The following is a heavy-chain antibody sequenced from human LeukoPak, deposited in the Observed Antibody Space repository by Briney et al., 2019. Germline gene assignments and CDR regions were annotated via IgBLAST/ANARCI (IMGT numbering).Heavy chain of an antibody. CDR3: ARDLEYSSPAGFDP. D-gene: IGHD6-6*01. CDR2: INPNSGGT. Sequence: ASVKVSCKASGYTFTGYYMHWVRQAPGQGLEWMGWINPNSGGTNYAQKFQGRVTMTRDTSISTAYMELSRLRSDDTAVYYCARDLEYSSPAGFDPWGQGTLVTVSS. V-gene: IGHV1-2*02. CDR1: GYTFTGYY. J-gene: IGHJ5*02.